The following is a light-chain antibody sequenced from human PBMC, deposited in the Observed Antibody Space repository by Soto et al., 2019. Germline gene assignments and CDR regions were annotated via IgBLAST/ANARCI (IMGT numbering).Light chain of an antibody. Sequence: EIVLTQSPGTLSSSPGERATLSCRASQSVSSIYLAWFQHKPGQAPRLLIYGASSRATGIPDRFSGSGSGTGFTFTISRLEPDDVAVYYCQQYANSPCSFGGGTKVEIK. CDR1: QSVSSIY. CDR3: QQYANSPCS. CDR2: GAS. V-gene: IGKV3-20*01. J-gene: IGKJ4*01.